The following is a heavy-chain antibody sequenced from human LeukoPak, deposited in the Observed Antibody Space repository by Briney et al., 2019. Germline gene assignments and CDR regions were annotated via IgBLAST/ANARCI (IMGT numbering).Heavy chain of an antibody. J-gene: IGHJ4*02. D-gene: IGHD6-13*01. CDR2: IYAGGST. CDR1: GFTVSNNY. Sequence: GGSLRLSCVVSGFTVSNNYMSWVRQAPGKGLEWVSVIYAGGSTYYADSVKGRFTISRENAKNSLHLQMNSLRAGDTAVYYCARAGGSSGWYSFGYWGQGTLVSVSS. CDR3: ARAGGSSGWYSFGY. V-gene: IGHV3-53*01.